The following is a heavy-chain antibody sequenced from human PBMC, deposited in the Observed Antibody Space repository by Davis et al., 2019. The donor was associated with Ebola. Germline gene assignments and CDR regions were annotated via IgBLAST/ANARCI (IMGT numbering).Heavy chain of an antibody. CDR2: ISGSGVST. V-gene: IGHV3-23*01. CDR1: GFTFSSSA. J-gene: IGHJ6*04. Sequence: GGSLRLSCAASGFTFSSSAMTWVRQAPGKGLEWVSGISGSGVSTYYAGSVKGRFTISRDNSKKTLYLQMNSLRAEDTAVYYCAKSGLSFGVVKYHYGMDVWGKGTTVTVSS. D-gene: IGHD3-3*01. CDR3: AKSGLSFGVVKYHYGMDV.